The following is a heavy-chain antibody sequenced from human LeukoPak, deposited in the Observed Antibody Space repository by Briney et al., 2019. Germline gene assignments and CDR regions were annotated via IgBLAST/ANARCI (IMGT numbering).Heavy chain of an antibody. CDR3: ARDFGTAMAPDY. CDR2: IYYSGST. V-gene: IGHV4-30-4*01. J-gene: IGHJ4*02. Sequence: SETLSLTCIVSGGSISSGDYYWSWIRQPPGKGLEWIGYIYYSGSTYYNPSLKSRVTISVDTSKNQFSLKLSSVTAADTAVYYCARDFGTAMAPDYWGQGTLVTVSS. CDR1: GGSISSGDYY. D-gene: IGHD5-18*01.